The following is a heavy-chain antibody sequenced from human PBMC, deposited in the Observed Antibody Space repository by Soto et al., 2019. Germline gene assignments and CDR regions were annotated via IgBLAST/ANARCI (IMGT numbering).Heavy chain of an antibody. D-gene: IGHD2-2*01. CDR2: ISYDGNNE. V-gene: IGHV3-30*16. CDR1: GFTLRWCA. J-gene: IGHJ4*02. CDR3: AKTFYQGRLGEVFDY. Sequence: RLSRAASGFTLRWCAIHWVRQAPSKGPEWVSSISYDGNNEYYADSVKGRFTISRDSSKNTLSLQLDSLRTEDTAVYYCAKTFYQGRLGEVFDYWGQGTQVTVS.